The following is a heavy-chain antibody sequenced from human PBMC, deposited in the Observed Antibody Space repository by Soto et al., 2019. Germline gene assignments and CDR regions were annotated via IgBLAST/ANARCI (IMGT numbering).Heavy chain of an antibody. CDR1: GFTFDDFA. CDR3: AKDRRAMNWYFDL. V-gene: IGHV3-9*01. J-gene: IGHJ2*01. Sequence: EVQLVESGGGLGQPGTSLRLSCAASGFTFDDFAMHWVRQAPGKGLEWVGGINWNSRSIDYADSVKGRFIISRDNAKKSIYLQLNNLRTEDTAFYYCAKDRRAMNWYFDLWGRGTLVVVSS. CDR2: INWNSRSI.